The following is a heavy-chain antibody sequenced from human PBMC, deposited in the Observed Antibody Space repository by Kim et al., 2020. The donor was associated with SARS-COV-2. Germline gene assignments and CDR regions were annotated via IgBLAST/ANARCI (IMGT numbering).Heavy chain of an antibody. V-gene: IGHV4-39*01. Sequence: SETLSLICTVSGGSISSSSYYWGWIRQPPGKGLEWIGSIYYSGSTYYNPSLKSRVTISVDTSKNQFSLKLSSVTAADTAVYYCARTDLGSYYGGDAFDYWGQGTLVTVSS. D-gene: IGHD1-26*01. J-gene: IGHJ4*02. CDR1: GGSISSSSYY. CDR3: ARTDLGSYYGGDAFDY. CDR2: IYYSGST.